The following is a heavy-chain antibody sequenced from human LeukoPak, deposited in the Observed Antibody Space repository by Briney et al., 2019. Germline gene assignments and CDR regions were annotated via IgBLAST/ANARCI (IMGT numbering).Heavy chain of an antibody. CDR2: INPISYGT. D-gene: IGHD1-1*01. CDR3: VRDLRGKDDF. J-gene: IGHJ4*02. Sequence: ASVKVSCKASGYTFTGYYLHWVRQAPGQGLQWIGWINPISYGTKYAQKFQDRVTMTRDTSINTAYMELSGLTSDDTAIYDCVRDLRGKDDFWGQGTLVTVSS. V-gene: IGHV1-2*02. CDR1: GYTFTGYY.